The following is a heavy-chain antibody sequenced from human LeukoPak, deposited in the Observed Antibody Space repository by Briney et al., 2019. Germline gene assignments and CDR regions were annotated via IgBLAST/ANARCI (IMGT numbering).Heavy chain of an antibody. V-gene: IGHV3-21*04. CDR2: ISSSSSYI. CDR1: GFTFSSYS. CDR3: AKDSGWIQFID. D-gene: IGHD5-24*01. J-gene: IGHJ4*02. Sequence: GGSLRLSCAASGFTFSSYSMNRVRQAPGKGLEWVSSISSSSSYIYSADSVKGRFTISRDNAKNSLYLQMNSLRAEDTGVYYCAKDSGWIQFIDWGQGTPVTVSS.